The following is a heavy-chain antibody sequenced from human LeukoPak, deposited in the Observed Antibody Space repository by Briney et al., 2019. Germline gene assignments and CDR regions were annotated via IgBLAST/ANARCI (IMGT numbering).Heavy chain of an antibody. CDR3: ARLGSKDY. J-gene: IGHJ4*02. CDR1: GGSISSSSYY. Sequence: SETLSLTCTVSGGSISSSSYYWGWLRQPPGKGLEWIGSIYYSGSTYYNPSLKSRVTISVDTSKNQFSLKLSSVTAADTAVYYCARLGSKDYWGQGTLVTVSS. V-gene: IGHV4-39*01. D-gene: IGHD2-2*01. CDR2: IYYSGST.